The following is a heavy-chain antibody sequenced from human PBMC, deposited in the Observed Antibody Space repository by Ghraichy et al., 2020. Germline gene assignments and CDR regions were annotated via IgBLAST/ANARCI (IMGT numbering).Heavy chain of an antibody. CDR1: GDSISSSGYY. V-gene: IGHV4-39*01. D-gene: IGHD4-17*01. Sequence: PETLSLTCTVSGDSISSSGYYWDWIRQPPGKGLEWIASMYYSGSTYYNPSLKSRVTKSIDTSKNQFSLNLNSVTAADTAVYYCARRVTTVTTTWFDPWGQGTLVTVSS. CDR3: ARRVTTVTTTWFDP. J-gene: IGHJ5*02. CDR2: MYYSGST.